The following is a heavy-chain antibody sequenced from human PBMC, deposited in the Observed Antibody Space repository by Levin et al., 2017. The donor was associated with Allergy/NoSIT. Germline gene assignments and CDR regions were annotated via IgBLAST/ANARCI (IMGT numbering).Heavy chain of an antibody. V-gene: IGHV4-61*01. D-gene: IGHD1-26*01. J-gene: IGHJ6*02. Sequence: PSETLSLTCTVSGGSISTGSYFWIWIRQSPGKGLEWIGYISYTGYNNYNPSLKSRVSISADTSRNQFSLNMNSVTAAETAIYYCARDLLSGRYGMDVWGQGTTVTVSS. CDR1: GGSISTGSYF. CDR3: ARDLLSGRYGMDV. CDR2: ISYTGYN.